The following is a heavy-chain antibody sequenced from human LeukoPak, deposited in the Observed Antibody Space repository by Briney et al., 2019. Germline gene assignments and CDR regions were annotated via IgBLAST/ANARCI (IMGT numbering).Heavy chain of an antibody. CDR3: AKDLARDSGYYYPGAQGMDV. Sequence: PGGSLRLSCAASGFTFSSYAMSWVRQAPGKGLEWVSAISGSGGSTYYADSVKGRFTISRDNSKNTLYLQMNSLRAEDTAVYYCAKDLARDSGYYYPGAQGMDVWGQGTTVTVSS. D-gene: IGHD3-22*01. J-gene: IGHJ6*02. V-gene: IGHV3-23*01. CDR1: GFTFSSYA. CDR2: ISGSGGST.